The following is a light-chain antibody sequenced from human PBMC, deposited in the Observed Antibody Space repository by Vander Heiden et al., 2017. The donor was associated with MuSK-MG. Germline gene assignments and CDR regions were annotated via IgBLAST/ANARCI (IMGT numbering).Light chain of an antibody. CDR2: AAS. CDR3: QQSYSTPPS. CDR1: QSISSY. J-gene: IGKJ4*01. Sequence: ESQMTPSPPSLSASVGDSVTITCRASQSISSYLNWYQQPAGKAPKLLIYAASSLQSVLPSRFSGSGSGTVFTITISSLQAEDVATYYYQQSYSTPPSFGEGTKVEIK. V-gene: IGKV1-39*01.